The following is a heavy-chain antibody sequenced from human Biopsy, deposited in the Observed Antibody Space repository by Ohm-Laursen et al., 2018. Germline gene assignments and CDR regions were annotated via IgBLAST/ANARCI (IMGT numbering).Heavy chain of an antibody. CDR1: GDSVSSGSFY. CDR3: ARGMRSSGWPYFDS. J-gene: IGHJ4*02. V-gene: IGHV4-61*01. CDR2: IYDRGSTA. Sequence: PSDTLSLTCTVSGDSVSSGSFYWTWIRQPPGQGLEYIGYIYDRGSTANYNPSLESRVTMSVDMPKNQSSLKLSSVTAADTAIYYCARGMRSSGWPYFDSWGQGTLVTVSS. D-gene: IGHD6-19*01.